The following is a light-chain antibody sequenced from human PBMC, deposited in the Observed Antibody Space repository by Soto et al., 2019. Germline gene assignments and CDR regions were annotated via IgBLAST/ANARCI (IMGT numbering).Light chain of an antibody. CDR2: DNN. CDR3: ATWDRILSVYVL. J-gene: IGLJ2*01. Sequence: QSVLTQPPSVSAAPGQTVTISCSGSSSNVGSNYVSWYQQLPGTAPKLLIYDNNKRPSGIPDRFSGSKSGTSATLDITGLQTGDEADYCCATWDRILSVYVLFGGGTKLTVL. V-gene: IGLV1-51*01. CDR1: SSNVGSNY.